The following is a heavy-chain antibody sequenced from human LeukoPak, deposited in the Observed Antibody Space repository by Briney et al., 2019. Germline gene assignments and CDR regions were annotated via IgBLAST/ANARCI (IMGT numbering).Heavy chain of an antibody. CDR1: GFTFSSYG. Sequence: GGSLRLSCAASGFTFSSYGMHWVRQAPGKGLEWVAVIWYDGSNKYYADSVKGRFTISRDNSKNTLYLQMNSLRAEDTAVCYCARESSAGGAFDIWGQGTMVTVSS. V-gene: IGHV3-33*01. J-gene: IGHJ3*02. CDR3: ARESSAGGAFDI. CDR2: IWYDGSNK.